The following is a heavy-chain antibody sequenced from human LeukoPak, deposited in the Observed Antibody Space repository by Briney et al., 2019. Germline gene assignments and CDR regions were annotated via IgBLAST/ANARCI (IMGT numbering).Heavy chain of an antibody. Sequence: SETLSLTCVAADYSISSGYYWGWIRQPPGKGLEWIGSISHSGTTYYNPSFKSRITISLDTSKNQFSLKLRSVTAADTAIYYCARVGEGYYGGRIFDYWGQGTLVTVSS. CDR2: ISHSGTT. CDR3: ARVGEGYYGGRIFDY. D-gene: IGHD3-10*01. CDR1: DYSISSGYY. J-gene: IGHJ4*02. V-gene: IGHV4-38-2*01.